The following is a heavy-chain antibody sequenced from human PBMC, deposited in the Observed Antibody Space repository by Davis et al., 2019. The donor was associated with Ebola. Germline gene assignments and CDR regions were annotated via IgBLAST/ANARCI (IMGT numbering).Heavy chain of an antibody. V-gene: IGHV3-21*01. J-gene: IGHJ6*02. CDR2: ISSSSTYI. CDR1: GFTFNTYW. CDR3: LYGMDV. Sequence: GESLKISCTVSGFTFNTYWMDWVRQAPGKGLEWVSSISSSSTYIYYADSVKGRFTISRDNAKNSLYLQMNSLRAEDTAVYYCLYGMDVWGQGTTVTVSS.